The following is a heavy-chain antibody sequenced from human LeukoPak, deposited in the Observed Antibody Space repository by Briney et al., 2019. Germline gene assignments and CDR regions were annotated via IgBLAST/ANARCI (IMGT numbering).Heavy chain of an antibody. CDR3: ARLWDGYNLYYFDY. CDR1: GGSISSSSYY. Sequence: PSETLSLTCTVSGGSISSSSYYWGWIRQPPGKGLEWIGSIYYSGGTYYNPSLKSRVTISVDTSKNQFSLKLSSVTAADTAAYYCARLWDGYNLYYFDYWGQGTLVTVSS. CDR2: IYYSGGT. D-gene: IGHD5-24*01. J-gene: IGHJ4*02. V-gene: IGHV4-39*01.